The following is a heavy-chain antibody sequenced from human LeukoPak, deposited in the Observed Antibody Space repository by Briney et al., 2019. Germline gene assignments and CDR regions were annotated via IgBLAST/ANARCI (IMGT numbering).Heavy chain of an antibody. V-gene: IGHV1-46*01. CDR3: ARGGMTTVTHFDY. Sequence: ASVKVSCKASGYTFTSYYMHWVRQAPGQGLEWMGIINPSGGSTSYAQKFQGRVTITADKSTSTAYMELSSLRSEDTAVYYCARGGMTTVTHFDYWGQGTLVTVSS. D-gene: IGHD4-17*01. J-gene: IGHJ4*02. CDR2: INPSGGST. CDR1: GYTFTSYY.